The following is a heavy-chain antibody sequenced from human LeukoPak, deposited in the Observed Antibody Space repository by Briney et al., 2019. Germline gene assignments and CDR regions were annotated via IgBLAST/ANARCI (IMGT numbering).Heavy chain of an antibody. CDR2: IYHSGSA. J-gene: IGHJ5*02. CDR3: ARGGAIFLGLCWFDP. Sequence: SETLSLTCTVSGYSISSGYFWGWIRQPPGKGLEWIGSIYHSGSAYYNPSLKSRVTLSVDTSKNQFSLKLSSVTAADTAGYYCARGGAIFLGLCWFDPWGRGALVTVSS. V-gene: IGHV4-38-2*02. D-gene: IGHD2-21*01. CDR1: GYSISSGYF.